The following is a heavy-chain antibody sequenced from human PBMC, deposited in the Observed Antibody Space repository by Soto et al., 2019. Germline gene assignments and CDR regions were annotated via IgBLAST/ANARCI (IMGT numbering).Heavy chain of an antibody. CDR2: ISYDGSNK. D-gene: IGHD5-12*01. CDR1: GFTFSSYG. J-gene: IGHJ3*02. Sequence: QVQLVESGGGVVQPGRSLRLSCAASGFTFSSYGMHWVRQAPGKGLEWVAVISYDGSNKYYADSVKGRFTISRDNSKNTLELQMNSLRAEDTAVYYCAKDRYSGSDGPDAFDIWGQGTMVTVSS. V-gene: IGHV3-30*18. CDR3: AKDRYSGSDGPDAFDI.